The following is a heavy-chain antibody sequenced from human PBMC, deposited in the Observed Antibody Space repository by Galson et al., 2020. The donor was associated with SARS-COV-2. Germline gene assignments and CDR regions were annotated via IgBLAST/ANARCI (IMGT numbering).Heavy chain of an antibody. CDR1: GFTFSSYW. CDR3: AKEYYYDSSGPLDAFDI. Sequence: GGSLRLSCAASGFTFSSYWMHWVRQAPGKGLVWVSRINSDGSSRSYADSVKGRFTISRDNAKNTLTLQMNSLRAEDTAMYYCAKEYYYDSSGPLDAFDIWGKGTMVTVSS. D-gene: IGHD3-22*01. V-gene: IGHV3-74*01. CDR2: INSDGSSR. J-gene: IGHJ3*02.